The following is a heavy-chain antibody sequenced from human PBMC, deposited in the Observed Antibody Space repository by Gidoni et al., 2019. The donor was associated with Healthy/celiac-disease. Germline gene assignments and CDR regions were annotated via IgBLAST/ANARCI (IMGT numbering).Heavy chain of an antibody. Sequence: EVQLVESGGGVIQPGGSLRLSCAASGLTDSRNYMSWVRQAPGKGLEWVSVISRGGSTYHADSVKGRFTISRDNSKNTLYLQMNSLRAEDTAVYYCARVHPAAGPHWLPEGFDPWGQGTLVTVSS. V-gene: IGHV3-53*01. CDR1: GLTDSRNY. D-gene: IGHD6-13*01. CDR2: ISRGGST. CDR3: ARVHPAAGPHWLPEGFDP. J-gene: IGHJ5*02.